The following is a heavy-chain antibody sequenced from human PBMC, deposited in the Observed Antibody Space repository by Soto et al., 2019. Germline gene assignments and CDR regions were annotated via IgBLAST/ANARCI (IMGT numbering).Heavy chain of an antibody. V-gene: IGHV1-69*12. CDR1: GGTFSSYA. CDR3: AAGATDPGAYYYYYGIDV. CDR2: IIPIFGTA. J-gene: IGHJ6*02. Sequence: QVQLVQSGAEVKKPGSSVKVSCKASGGTFSSYAISWVRQAPGQGLEWMGGIIPIFGTANYAQKFQGRVTITADESTSTAYMELSSLRSEDTAVYYCAAGATDPGAYYYYYGIDVWGQGTTVTVSS. D-gene: IGHD1-26*01.